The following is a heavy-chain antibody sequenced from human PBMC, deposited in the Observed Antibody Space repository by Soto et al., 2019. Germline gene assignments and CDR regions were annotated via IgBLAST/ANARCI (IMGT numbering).Heavy chain of an antibody. CDR3: ARVGGYSYHLYGMDV. V-gene: IGHV4-34*01. CDR2: IDHSGNT. Sequence: LXLTCAAYRGSFSGHYWTWIRQPPGEGLEWIGEIDHSGNTNYNPSLESRITISLDTSNIHFSLKLTSLTAADTAVYFCARVGGYSYHLYGMDVWGHGTTVTVSS. D-gene: IGHD5-18*01. J-gene: IGHJ6*02. CDR1: RGSFSGHY.